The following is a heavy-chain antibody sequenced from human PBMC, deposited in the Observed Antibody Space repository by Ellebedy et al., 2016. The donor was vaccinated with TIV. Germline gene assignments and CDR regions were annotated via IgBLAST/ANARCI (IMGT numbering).Heavy chain of an antibody. Sequence: GESLKISCAASRFSFSSYWMAWVRQPPGKGLEWVANINQDGSDKYYVDSVKGRLTISRDNAKNSLYLQMNSLRAEDTSVYYCATDGSYGDYRFPAHAFVMWGQGTMVTVSS. CDR3: ATDGSYGDYRFPAHAFVM. CDR1: RFSFSSYW. V-gene: IGHV3-7*01. CDR2: INQDGSDK. D-gene: IGHD4-17*01. J-gene: IGHJ3*02.